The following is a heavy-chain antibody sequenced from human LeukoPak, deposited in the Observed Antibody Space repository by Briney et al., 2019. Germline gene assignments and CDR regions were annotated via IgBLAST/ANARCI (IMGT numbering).Heavy chain of an antibody. CDR2: IRYDGSNK. V-gene: IGHV3-30*02. Sequence: GGSLRLSCAASGFTFSSYGMHWVRQAPGKGLEWVAFIRYDGSNKYYADSMKGRFTISRDNSKNTLYLRMNSLRAEDTAVYYCAKVGYSYGLDYWGQGTLVTVSS. D-gene: IGHD5-18*01. J-gene: IGHJ4*02. CDR3: AKVGYSYGLDY. CDR1: GFTFSSYG.